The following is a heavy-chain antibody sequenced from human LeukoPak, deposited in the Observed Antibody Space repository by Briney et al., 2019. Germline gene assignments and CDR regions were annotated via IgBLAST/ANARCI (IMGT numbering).Heavy chain of an antibody. CDR2: IYYSGST. J-gene: IGHJ4*02. Sequence: SSETLSLTCAVSGGSISSYYWSWIRQPPGKGLEWIGYIYYSGSTNYNPSLKSRVTISVDTSKNQFSLKLSSVTAADPAVYYCARGLWFGELHFDYWGQGTLVTASS. CDR1: GGSISSYY. CDR3: ARGLWFGELHFDY. D-gene: IGHD3-10*01. V-gene: IGHV4-59*01.